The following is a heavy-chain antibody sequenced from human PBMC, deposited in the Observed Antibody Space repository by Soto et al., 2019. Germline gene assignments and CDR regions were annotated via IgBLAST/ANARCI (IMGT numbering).Heavy chain of an antibody. V-gene: IGHV6-1*01. Sequence: PSQTLSLTCAISGDSVSSDSAAWNWIRQSPSRGLEWLGRTYYRSKWYNDYAVSVKSRITFNPDTSKNQFSLQLNSVTPEDTAVYFCPRSGGSAYSYYGMDVGGQGTTVTVSS. CDR1: GDSVSSDSAA. D-gene: IGHD3-22*01. CDR3: PRSGGSAYSYYGMDV. J-gene: IGHJ6*02. CDR2: TYYRSKWYN.